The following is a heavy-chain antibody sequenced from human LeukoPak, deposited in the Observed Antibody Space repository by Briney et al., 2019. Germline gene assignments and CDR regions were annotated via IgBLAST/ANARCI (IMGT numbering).Heavy chain of an antibody. J-gene: IGHJ4*02. V-gene: IGHV5-51*01. CDR3: ARSRNYYDSSGPPYFDY. CDR1: GYSFTSYW. CDR2: IYPGDSDT. Sequence: KDGESLKISCKGSGYSFTSYWIGWVRQMPGKGLEWMGIIYPGDSDTRYSPSFQGQVTISADKSISTAYLQWSSLKASDTAMYYCARSRNYYDSSGPPYFDYWGQGTLVTVSS. D-gene: IGHD3-22*01.